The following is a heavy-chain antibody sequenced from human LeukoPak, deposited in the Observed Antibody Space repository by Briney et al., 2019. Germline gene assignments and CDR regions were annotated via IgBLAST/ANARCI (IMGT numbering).Heavy chain of an antibody. Sequence: GGSLGLSCAASGFTFSSYSRNWFRQAPGKGLEWVSYISISSSTIYYADSVKRRFTISRDNAKNSLYLQMNSLRAEDTAVYYCAREGYYYDSSGYPSYWYFDLWGRGTLVTVSS. CDR3: AREGYYYDSSGYPSYWYFDL. CDR2: ISISSSTI. V-gene: IGHV3-48*01. CDR1: GFTFSSYS. D-gene: IGHD3-22*01. J-gene: IGHJ2*01.